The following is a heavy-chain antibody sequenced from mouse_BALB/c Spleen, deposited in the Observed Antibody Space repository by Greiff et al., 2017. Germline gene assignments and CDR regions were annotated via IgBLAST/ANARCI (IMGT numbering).Heavy chain of an antibody. J-gene: IGHJ2*01. D-gene: IGHD4-1*01. V-gene: IGHV7-3*02. CDR1: GFTFTDYY. CDR2: IRNKANGYTT. CDR3: ARDPGSYFDY. Sequence: EVQVVESGGGLVQPGGSLRLSCATSGFTFTDYYMSWVRQPPGKALEWLGFIRNKANGYTTEYSASVKGRFTISRDNSQSILYLQMNTLRAEDSATYYCARDPGSYFDYWGQGTTLTVSA.